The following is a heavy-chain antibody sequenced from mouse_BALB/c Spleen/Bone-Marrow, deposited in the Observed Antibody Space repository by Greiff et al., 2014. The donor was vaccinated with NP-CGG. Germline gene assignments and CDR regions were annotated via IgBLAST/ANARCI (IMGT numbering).Heavy chain of an antibody. CDR1: GFNIKDTY. CDR2: IDPANGNT. D-gene: IGHD1-1*01. Sequence: EVQVVESGAELVKSGASVKLSCTASGFNIKDTYMHWVKQRPEQGLEWIGRIDPANGNTKYDPKSQGKATITADTSSNTAYLQLSSLTSEDTAVYYCARYYYGTLLDYWGQGTTLTVSS. CDR3: ARYYYGTLLDY. J-gene: IGHJ2*01. V-gene: IGHV14-3*02.